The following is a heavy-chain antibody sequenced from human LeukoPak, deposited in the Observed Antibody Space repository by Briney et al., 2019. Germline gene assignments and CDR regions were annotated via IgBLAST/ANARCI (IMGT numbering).Heavy chain of an antibody. D-gene: IGHD3-10*01. V-gene: IGHV3-30*02. CDR3: AKDSYYYGSGSYPYYMDV. CDR2: IRYDGSNK. Sequence: PGGSLRLSCAASGFTFSSYGMHWVRQAPGKGLEWVAFIRYDGSNKYYADSVKGRFTISRDNSKNTLYPQMNSLRAEDTAVYYCAKDSYYYGSGSYPYYMDVWGKGTTVTVSS. CDR1: GFTFSSYG. J-gene: IGHJ6*03.